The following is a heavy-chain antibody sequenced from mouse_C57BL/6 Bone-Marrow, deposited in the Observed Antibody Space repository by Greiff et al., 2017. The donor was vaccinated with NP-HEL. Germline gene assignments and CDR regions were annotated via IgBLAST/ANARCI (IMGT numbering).Heavy chain of an antibody. CDR1: GYTFTSYW. D-gene: IGHD1-1*01. V-gene: IGHV1-50*01. CDR2: IDPSDSYT. J-gene: IGHJ1*03. Sequence: QVQLKQPGAELVKPGASVKLSCKASGYTFTSYWMQWVKQRPGQGLEWIGEIDPSDSYTNYNQKFKGKATLTVDTSSSTAYMQLSSLTSEDSAVYYCARALFYYGSSYGYFDVWGTGTTVTVSS. CDR3: ARALFYYGSSYGYFDV.